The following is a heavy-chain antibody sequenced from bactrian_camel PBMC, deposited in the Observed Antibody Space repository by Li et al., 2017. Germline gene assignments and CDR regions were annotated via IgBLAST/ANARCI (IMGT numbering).Heavy chain of an antibody. CDR2: ISSTGTP. V-gene: IGHV3S53*01. D-gene: IGHD1*01. Sequence: HVQLVESGGGSVQSGGSLKLTCTVSGYILMSCAMEWHRQAPGKERELVSSISSTGTPTYADSVKGRFTISQDDTKRVLWLQMNSLKTDDTAVYYCVPVALEERDGLVSCARWSQGTQVTVS. CDR1: GYILMSCA. J-gene: IGHJ4*01.